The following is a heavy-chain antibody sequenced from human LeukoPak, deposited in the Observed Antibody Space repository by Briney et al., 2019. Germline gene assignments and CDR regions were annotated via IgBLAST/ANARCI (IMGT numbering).Heavy chain of an antibody. D-gene: IGHD6-19*01. CDR2: INHSGST. CDR1: GGSFSGYY. V-gene: IGHV4-34*01. Sequence: SETLSLTGAVYGGSFSGYYWSWIRRPPGKGLEWIGEINHSGSTNYNPSLKSRVTISVDKSKNQFSLKLSSVTAADTAVYYCARAQWLVNYFDYWGQGTLVTVSS. CDR3: ARAQWLVNYFDY. J-gene: IGHJ4*02.